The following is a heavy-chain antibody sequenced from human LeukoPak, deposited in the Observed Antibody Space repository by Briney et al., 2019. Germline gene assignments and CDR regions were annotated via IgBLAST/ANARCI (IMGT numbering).Heavy chain of an antibody. D-gene: IGHD3-3*01. J-gene: IGHJ4*02. CDR3: ARDSSDFWSGYFLGY. CDR1: GYTFTGYY. CDR2: INPNSGGT. Sequence: ASVKVSCKASGYTFTGYYMHWVRQAPGQGLERMGWINPNSGGTNYAQKFQGRVTMTRDTSISTAYMELSRLRSDDTAVYYCARDSSDFWSGYFLGYWGQGTLVTVPS. V-gene: IGHV1-2*02.